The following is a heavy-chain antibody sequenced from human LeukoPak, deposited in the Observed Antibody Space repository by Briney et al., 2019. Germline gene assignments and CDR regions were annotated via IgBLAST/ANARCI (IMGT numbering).Heavy chain of an antibody. CDR1: GGSFSGYY. CDR2: INHSGST. V-gene: IGHV4-34*01. Sequence: ASETLSLTCAVYGGSFSGYYWSWIRQPPGKGLEWIGEINHSGSTNYNPSLKSRVTISVDTSKNQFSLKLSSVTAADTAVYYCARGRSKGARVPAAMKSGWFDPWGQGTLVTVSS. CDR3: ARGRSKGARVPAAMKSGWFDP. D-gene: IGHD2-2*01. J-gene: IGHJ5*02.